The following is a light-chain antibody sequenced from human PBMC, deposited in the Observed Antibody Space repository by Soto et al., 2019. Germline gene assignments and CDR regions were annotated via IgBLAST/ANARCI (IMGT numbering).Light chain of an antibody. Sequence: ENVLTQSPGTLSLSPGERATLSCRASQGVNRCYLAWYQQKPGQAPRLLIYGASSRATGIPDRFSGSGSGTDFTLTISRLEPEDFAVYYCQQYGSSGTFGQGTKVDIK. V-gene: IGKV3-20*01. CDR1: QGVNRCY. CDR3: QQYGSSGT. CDR2: GAS. J-gene: IGKJ1*01.